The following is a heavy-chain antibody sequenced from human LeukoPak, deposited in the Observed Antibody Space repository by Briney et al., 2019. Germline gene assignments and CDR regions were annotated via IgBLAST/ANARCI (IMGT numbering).Heavy chain of an antibody. J-gene: IGHJ4*02. CDR3: AKASITGYCTNGVCYGPDY. CDR2: INPNSGGT. D-gene: IGHD2-8*01. CDR1: GYTFTGYY. V-gene: IGHV1-2*02. Sequence: RASVKVSCKASGYTFTGYYMHWVRQAPGQGLEWMGWINPNSGGTNYAQKFQGRVTMTRDTSISTAYMELSRLRSDDTAVYHCAKASITGYCTNGVCYGPDYWGQGTLVTVSS.